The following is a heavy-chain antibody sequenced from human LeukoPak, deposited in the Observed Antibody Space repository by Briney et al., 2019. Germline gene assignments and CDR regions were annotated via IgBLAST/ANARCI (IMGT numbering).Heavy chain of an antibody. J-gene: IGHJ3*02. V-gene: IGHV4-59*01. CDR2: IYYSGST. CDR3: ARDHYDSSGPDAFDI. Sequence: SETLSLTCTVSGGSISSYYWSWIRQSPGKGLEWIGYIYYSGSTNYNPSLKSRVTISVDTSKNQFSLKLSSVTAADTAVYYCARDHYDSSGPDAFDIWGQGTMVTVSS. D-gene: IGHD3-22*01. CDR1: GGSISSYY.